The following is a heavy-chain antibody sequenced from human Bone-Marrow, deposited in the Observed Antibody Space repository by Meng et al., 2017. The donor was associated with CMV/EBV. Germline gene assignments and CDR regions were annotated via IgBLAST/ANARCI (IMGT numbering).Heavy chain of an antibody. CDR1: GFTFSSYG. V-gene: IGHV3-30*02. CDR3: AKDGDADWGFDY. Sequence: GGSLRLSCAASGFTFSSYGMHWVRQAPGKGLEWVAFIHYDASNKYYADSVKGRFTISSDNSKNTLYVQMNSLRVEDTAVYYCAKDGDADWGFDYWGQGTLVTVSS. D-gene: IGHD2-21*02. CDR2: IHYDASNK. J-gene: IGHJ4*02.